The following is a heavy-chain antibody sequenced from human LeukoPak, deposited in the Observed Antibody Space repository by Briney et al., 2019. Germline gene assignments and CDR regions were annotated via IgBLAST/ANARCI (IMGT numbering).Heavy chain of an antibody. D-gene: IGHD3-22*01. Sequence: SETLSLTCAVSGGSISSSSYYWGWIRQPPGKGLEWIGSIYYSGSTYYNPSLKSRVTISVDTSKNQFSLKLSSVTAADTAVYYCASRITMIVEDFDYWGQGTLVTVSS. CDR2: IYYSGST. V-gene: IGHV4-39*01. CDR1: GGSISSSSYY. J-gene: IGHJ4*02. CDR3: ASRITMIVEDFDY.